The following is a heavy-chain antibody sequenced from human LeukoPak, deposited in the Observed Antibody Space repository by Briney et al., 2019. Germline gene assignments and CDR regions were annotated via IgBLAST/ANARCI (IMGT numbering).Heavy chain of an antibody. Sequence: PGGSLRLSCAASGFTFSSYAMSWVRQAPGKGLEWVSAISGSGGSTYYADSVKGRFTISRDNSKNTLYLQMNSLRAEDTAVYYCASANITVTTSGNWFDPWGQGTLVTVSS. CDR1: GFTFSSYA. V-gene: IGHV3-23*01. J-gene: IGHJ5*02. CDR3: ASANITVTTSGNWFDP. D-gene: IGHD4-17*01. CDR2: ISGSGGST.